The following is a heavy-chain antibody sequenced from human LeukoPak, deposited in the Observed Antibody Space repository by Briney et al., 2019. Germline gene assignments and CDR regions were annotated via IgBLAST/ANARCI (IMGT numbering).Heavy chain of an antibody. J-gene: IGHJ5*02. CDR1: GFTFSSYW. D-gene: IGHD3-10*01. V-gene: IGHV3-74*01. CDR2: INTDGSST. Sequence: GGSLRLSCAASGFTFSSYWMHWVRQAPGKGLVWVSRINTDGSSTTYADSVKGRFAISRDNAENTLYLQMTSLRAEDTAVYYCARDGSGNYVCNWFDPWGQGTLVTVSS. CDR3: ARDGSGNYVCNWFDP.